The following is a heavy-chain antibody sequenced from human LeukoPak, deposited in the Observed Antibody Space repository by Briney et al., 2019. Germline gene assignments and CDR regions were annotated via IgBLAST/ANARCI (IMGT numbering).Heavy chain of an antibody. Sequence: ASVKVSCKASGGTFSSYAISWVRQAPGQGLEWMGGITPIFGTANYAQKFQGRVTITADESTSTAYTELSSLRSEDTAVYYCASSHLVYDYGDPDAFDIWGQGTMVTVSS. CDR3: ASSHLVYDYGDPDAFDI. CDR2: ITPIFGTA. D-gene: IGHD4-17*01. J-gene: IGHJ3*02. V-gene: IGHV1-69*13. CDR1: GGTFSSYA.